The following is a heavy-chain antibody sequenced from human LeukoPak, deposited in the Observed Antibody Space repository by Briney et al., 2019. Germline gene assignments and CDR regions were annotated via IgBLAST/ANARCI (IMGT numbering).Heavy chain of an antibody. CDR2: IIPIFGTA. D-gene: IGHD3-16*01. Sequence: ASVKVSCKASGGTFSSYAISWVRQAPGQGLEWMGRIIPIFGTANYAQKFQGRVTITTDESTSTAYMELSNLRSEDTAVYYCARAQGDLRPFVRVSYAFDIWGQGTMVTVSS. J-gene: IGHJ3*02. V-gene: IGHV1-69*05. CDR3: ARAQGDLRPFVRVSYAFDI. CDR1: GGTFSSYA.